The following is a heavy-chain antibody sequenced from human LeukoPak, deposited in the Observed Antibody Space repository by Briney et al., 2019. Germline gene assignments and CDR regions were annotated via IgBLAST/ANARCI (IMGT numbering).Heavy chain of an antibody. D-gene: IGHD3-22*01. J-gene: IGHJ4*02. CDR3: ARDPSTYHYDSSGYDY. CDR2: IDPKSGAT. CDR1: GYTFTDNY. Sequence: ASVKVSCKTSGYTFTDNYIHWVRQAPGEGLEWMGWIDPKSGATNYAQKFQGRVTLTSDTSITTAYMELSSLRSDDTAVYYCARDPSTYHYDSSGYDYWGQGTLVTDSS. V-gene: IGHV1-2*02.